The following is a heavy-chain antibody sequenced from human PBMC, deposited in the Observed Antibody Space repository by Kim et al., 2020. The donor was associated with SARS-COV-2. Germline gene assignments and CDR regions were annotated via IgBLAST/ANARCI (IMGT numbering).Heavy chain of an antibody. CDR3: VKDSSEQYYDYGMDV. CDR2: ISSNGGST. V-gene: IGHV3-64D*09. J-gene: IGHJ6*02. CDR1: GFTFSSYA. Sequence: GGSLRLSCSASGFTFSSYAMHWVRQAPGKGLEYVSAISSNGGSTYYADSVKGRFTISRDNSKNTPYLQMSSLRAEDTAVYYCVKDSSEQYYDYGMDVWGQGTTVTVSS.